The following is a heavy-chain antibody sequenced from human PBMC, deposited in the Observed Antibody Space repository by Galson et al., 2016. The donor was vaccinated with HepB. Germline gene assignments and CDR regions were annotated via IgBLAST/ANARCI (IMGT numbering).Heavy chain of an antibody. CDR1: GYTFASYD. CDR3: ARVLRRGYSNYDAN. J-gene: IGHJ4*02. CDR2: INLSSGDT. D-gene: IGHD5-12*01. V-gene: IGHV1-8*01. Sequence: SVKVSCKASGYTFASYDINWVRQAPGQGLEWMGWINLSSGDTGYAQKFQARVTMTRNTFINTAYMELRSLRFDDTAVYYCARVLRRGYSNYDANWGQGTLVTVSS.